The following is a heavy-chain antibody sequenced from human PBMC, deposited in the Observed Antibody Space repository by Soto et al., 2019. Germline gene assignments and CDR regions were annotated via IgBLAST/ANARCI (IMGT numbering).Heavy chain of an antibody. CDR3: AKTPWTTGWDHFDS. Sequence: EVQLAESGGGLVQPGRSLRLSCAASGFRFENYAMHWVRQGPGKGLEWVSGIHSNGDHTGYADSVKGRFTISRDNTKNSLFLQMNSLRPDDTAFYYCAKTPWTTGWDHFDSWCQGTLVTVSS. D-gene: IGHD6-19*01. CDR1: GFRFENYA. V-gene: IGHV3-9*01. J-gene: IGHJ4*02. CDR2: IHSNGDHT.